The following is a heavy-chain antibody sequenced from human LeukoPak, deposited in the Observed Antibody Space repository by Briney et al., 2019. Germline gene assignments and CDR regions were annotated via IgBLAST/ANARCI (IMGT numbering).Heavy chain of an antibody. CDR1: GGSISSYY. D-gene: IGHD1-26*01. J-gene: IGHJ6*02. CDR3: ARNSGYYYGMDV. V-gene: IGHV4-34*01. CDR2: INHSGST. Sequence: PSETLTLTCTVSGGSISSYYWSWIRQPPGKGLEWIGEINHSGSTNYNPSLKSRVTISVDTSKNQFSLKLSSVTAADTAVYYCARNSGYYYGMDVWGQGTTVTVSS.